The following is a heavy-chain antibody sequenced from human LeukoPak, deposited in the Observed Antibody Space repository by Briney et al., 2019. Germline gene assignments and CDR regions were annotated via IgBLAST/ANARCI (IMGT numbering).Heavy chain of an antibody. V-gene: IGHV3-30*18. CDR2: ISYDGSNK. CDR3: AKYSYSGYDWGNFDY. CDR1: GFTFSSYG. J-gene: IGHJ4*02. Sequence: GGSLRLSCAASGFTFSSYGMHWVRQAPGKGLEWVAVISYDGSNKYYADSVKGRFTSSRDNSKNTLDLQMNSLRAEDTAVYYCAKYSYSGYDWGNFDYWGQGTLVTVSS. D-gene: IGHD5-12*01.